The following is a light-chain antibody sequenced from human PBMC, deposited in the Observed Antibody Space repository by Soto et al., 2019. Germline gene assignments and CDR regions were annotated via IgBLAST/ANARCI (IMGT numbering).Light chain of an antibody. CDR2: DVS. CDR3: SSCTSSRTLI. Sequence: QSALTQPASVSGSPGQSITISCTGTSSDIGGYNYVSWYQQHPGKAPKLMIYDVSNRPSGVSNRFSGSKSGNTASLTISGLQAEDEADYYCSSCTSSRTLIFGTGTQLTVL. V-gene: IGLV2-14*01. J-gene: IGLJ1*01. CDR1: SSDIGGYNY.